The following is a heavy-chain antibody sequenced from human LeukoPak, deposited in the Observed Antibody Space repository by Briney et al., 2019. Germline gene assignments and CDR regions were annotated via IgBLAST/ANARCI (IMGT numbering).Heavy chain of an antibody. Sequence: ASVKVSCKASGRTFSSYAISWVRQAPGQGLEWMGRIIPILGIANYAQKFQGRVTITADKSTSTAYMELSSLRSEDTAVYYCARSHSTMVRGVRFYYYGMDVWGQGTTVTVS. J-gene: IGHJ6*02. CDR1: GRTFSSYA. CDR2: IIPILGIA. V-gene: IGHV1-69*04. CDR3: ARSHSTMVRGVRFYYYGMDV. D-gene: IGHD3-10*01.